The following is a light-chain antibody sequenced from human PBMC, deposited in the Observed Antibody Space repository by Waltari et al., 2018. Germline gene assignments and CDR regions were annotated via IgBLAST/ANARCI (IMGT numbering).Light chain of an antibody. CDR1: HRLSGN. CDR3: QQYQNWPRWT. J-gene: IGKJ1*01. V-gene: IGKV3-15*01. Sequence: EIVMTQSPATLSVSPGERATLSCRASHRLSGNLAWYQQKPGQAPRLLMYDVSTRAIGVPARFSGSESGTEFTLTISSIQSEDFAIYYCQQYQNWPRWTFGQGTKVDIK. CDR2: DVS.